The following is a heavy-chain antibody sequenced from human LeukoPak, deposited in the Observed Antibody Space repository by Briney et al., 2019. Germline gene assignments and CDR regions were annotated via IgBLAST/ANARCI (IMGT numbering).Heavy chain of an antibody. CDR1: GFTFSSYG. V-gene: IGHV3-33*06. J-gene: IGHJ6*03. D-gene: IGHD3-3*01. CDR2: IWYGGSNK. Sequence: GRSLRLSCAASGFTFSSYGMHWVRQAPGKGLEWVAFIWYGGSNKYYADSVKGRFTISRDNSKNTLYLQMNSLRAEDTAVYYCAKAFWSGYYSEIYYYYYYMDVWGKGTTVTVSS. CDR3: AKAFWSGYYSEIYYYYYYMDV.